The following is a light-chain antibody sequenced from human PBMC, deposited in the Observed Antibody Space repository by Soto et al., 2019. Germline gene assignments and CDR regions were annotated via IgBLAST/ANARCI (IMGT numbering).Light chain of an antibody. CDR1: QSVSSSY. J-gene: IGKJ2*01. CDR3: QQYDTSPTT. V-gene: IGKV3-20*01. Sequence: EIVLTQSPVTLSLSPGERATLSCRASQSVSSSYLAWYQQKPGQAPRLLIYGASSKATGIPDRFSGSGSGTDFTLTISSLEPEDSAVYFCQQYDTSPTTFGQGTNLQIK. CDR2: GAS.